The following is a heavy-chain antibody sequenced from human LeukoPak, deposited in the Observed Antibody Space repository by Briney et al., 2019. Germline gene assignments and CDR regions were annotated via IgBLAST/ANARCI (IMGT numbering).Heavy chain of an antibody. Sequence: GGSLRLSCAASGFTFSSYSMNWVRQAPGKGLEWVAVIWYDGTNKYYADSVKGRFTISRDNSKNTLYLQMNSLRADDTAVYYCARDHYDGDYFDYWGQGTLVTVSS. CDR3: ARDHYDGDYFDY. CDR1: GFTFSSYS. J-gene: IGHJ4*02. D-gene: IGHD3-16*01. CDR2: IWYDGTNK. V-gene: IGHV3-33*08.